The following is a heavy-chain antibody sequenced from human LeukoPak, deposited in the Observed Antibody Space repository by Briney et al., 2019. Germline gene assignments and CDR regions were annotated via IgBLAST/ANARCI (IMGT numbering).Heavy chain of an antibody. J-gene: IGHJ6*02. V-gene: IGHV3-21*01. Sequence: GGSLRLSCAASGFTFSSYSMTWVRQAPGKGLEWVSSITSSSSYIYYADSVKGRFTISRDNAKNSLYLQMNSLRAEDTAVYCCARDVGYCSGGSCYYYGMDIWGQGTTVTVSS. CDR1: GFTFSSYS. CDR2: ITSSSSYI. CDR3: ARDVGYCSGGSCYYYGMDI. D-gene: IGHD2-15*01.